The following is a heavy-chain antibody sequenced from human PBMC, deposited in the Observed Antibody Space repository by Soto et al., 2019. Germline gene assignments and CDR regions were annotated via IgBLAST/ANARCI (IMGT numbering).Heavy chain of an antibody. Sequence: VRQAPGQGLEWMGGIIPIFGTANYAQKFQGRVTITADESTSTAYMELSSLRSEDTAVYYCARNGWELLDYYYYGMDVWGQGTTVTVSS. CDR2: IIPIFGTA. D-gene: IGHD1-26*01. V-gene: IGHV1-69*01. J-gene: IGHJ6*02. CDR3: ARNGWELLDYYYYGMDV.